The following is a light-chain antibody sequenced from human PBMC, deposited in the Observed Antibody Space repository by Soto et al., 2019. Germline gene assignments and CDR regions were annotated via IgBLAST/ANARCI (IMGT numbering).Light chain of an antibody. CDR3: QSFDNSLSGSHVV. J-gene: IGLJ2*01. CDR2: GNI. CDR1: SSNIGAGYD. V-gene: IGLV1-40*01. Sequence: QLVLTQPPSVSGAPGQRVTISCTGSSSNIGAGYDVHWYQQLPGSAPKLLIFGNINRPSGVPDRFSGSKSGTSASLAITGLQAEDEADYYCQSFDNSLSGSHVVFGGGTKLTVL.